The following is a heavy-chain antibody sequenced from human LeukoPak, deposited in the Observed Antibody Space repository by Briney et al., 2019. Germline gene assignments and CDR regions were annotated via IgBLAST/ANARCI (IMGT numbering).Heavy chain of an antibody. CDR1: GYTFTHYY. CDR3: ARGAYSYAQDF. CDR2: INPSGGIT. J-gene: IGHJ4*02. V-gene: IGHV1-46*01. D-gene: IGHD5-18*01. Sequence: ASVKVSRKTSGYTFTHYYIHWVRQAPGQGLEWMGIINPSGGITNYAQTFQGRLSMTRDTSTSTVYMEPSSLRSEDTAVYYCARGAYSYAQDFWGQGTLVTVSS.